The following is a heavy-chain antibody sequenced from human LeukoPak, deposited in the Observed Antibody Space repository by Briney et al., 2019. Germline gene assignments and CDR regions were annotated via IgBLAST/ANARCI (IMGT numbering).Heavy chain of an antibody. Sequence: SGGSLGLSCAASGFSFSTYWMSWVRQAPGKGPEWVANIKQDESEKYYVDSVKGRFTISRDNTKKSLYLQMNSLRVEDTAVYYCASGRQLGRWGQGTLVTVSS. D-gene: IGHD6-13*01. J-gene: IGHJ4*02. CDR3: ASGRQLGR. V-gene: IGHV3-7*03. CDR1: GFSFSTYW. CDR2: IKQDESEK.